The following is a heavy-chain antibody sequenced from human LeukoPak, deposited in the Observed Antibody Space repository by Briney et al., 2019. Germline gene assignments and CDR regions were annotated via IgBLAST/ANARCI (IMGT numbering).Heavy chain of an antibody. D-gene: IGHD3-10*01. Sequence: GGSLRLSCAASGFTFSSYSMNWVRQAPGKGLGWVASISSSSSYIYYADSVKGRFTISRDNAKNSLYLQMNSLRAEDTAVYYCARAPPGLLWFGEILPPDYWGQGTLVTVSS. J-gene: IGHJ4*02. CDR3: ARAPPGLLWFGEILPPDY. V-gene: IGHV3-21*01. CDR2: ISSSSSYI. CDR1: GFTFSSYS.